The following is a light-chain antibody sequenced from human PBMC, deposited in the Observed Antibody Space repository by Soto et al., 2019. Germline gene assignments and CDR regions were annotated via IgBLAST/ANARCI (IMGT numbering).Light chain of an antibody. CDR3: QQRSNWQYT. CDR1: QSVSSY. Sequence: EIVLTQSPATLSLSPGERATLSCRASQSVSSYLAWYQQKPGQAPRLLIYDASNRATRIPARFSGSGSGTDFPLAISQPEPEDFAVYFCQQRSNWQYTLRQGTKLEIK. V-gene: IGKV3-11*01. CDR2: DAS. J-gene: IGKJ2*01.